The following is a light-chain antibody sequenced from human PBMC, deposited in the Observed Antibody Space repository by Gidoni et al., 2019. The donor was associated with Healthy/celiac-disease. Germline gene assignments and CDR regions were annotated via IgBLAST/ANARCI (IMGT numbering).Light chain of an antibody. CDR2: GAS. CDR3: QQSGST. Sequence: EIVLTQSPGTLSLSPGERATLSCRARQSVSSSYLAWYQQKPGQAPRLLIYGASSRATGIPDRFSGSGSGTDFTLTISRLEPEDFAVYYCQQSGSTFXXXTKVEIK. J-gene: IGKJ1*01. V-gene: IGKV3-20*01. CDR1: QSVSSSY.